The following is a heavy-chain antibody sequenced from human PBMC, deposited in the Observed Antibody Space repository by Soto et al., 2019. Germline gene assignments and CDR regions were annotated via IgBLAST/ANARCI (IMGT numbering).Heavy chain of an antibody. CDR1: GYSFTTSG. Sequence: QAQLVQSGAEVTEPGAEVKVSCKASGYSFTTSGITWVRQAPGQGLEWMGWISTYNGNTNYAQKLQDRVTLTTDTSTSTAYMELSSLRSDDTPFCYCARRLHGDNDDWGQVALVTASS. J-gene: IGHJ4*02. V-gene: IGHV1-18*01. CDR3: ARRLHGDNDD. D-gene: IGHD4-17*01. CDR2: ISTYNGNT.